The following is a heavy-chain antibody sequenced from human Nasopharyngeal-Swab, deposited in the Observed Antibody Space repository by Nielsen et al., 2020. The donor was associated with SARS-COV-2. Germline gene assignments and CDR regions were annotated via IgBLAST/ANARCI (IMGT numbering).Heavy chain of an antibody. CDR3: ARDRRNYFDY. V-gene: IGHV3-53*01. CDR1: GFTVSSNY. Sequence: GESLKISCAASGFTVSSNYMNWVRQAPGKGLEWVSVIYRCGSTYYPDSVRGRFTISRDNSKNTLCLQMNSLRAEDTAVYYCARDRRNYFDYWGQGTLVTVSS. J-gene: IGHJ4*02. CDR2: IYRCGST.